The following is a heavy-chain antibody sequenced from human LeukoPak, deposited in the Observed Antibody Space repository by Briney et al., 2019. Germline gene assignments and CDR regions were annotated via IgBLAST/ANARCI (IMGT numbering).Heavy chain of an antibody. D-gene: IGHD3-16*01. CDR1: GGSISSGSYY. Sequence: SETLSLTCTVSGGSISSGSYYWSWLRQPAGKGLEWIGRIYTSGSTNYNPSLKSRVTISVDTSKNQFSLKLSSVTAADTAVYYCARDQGGYMGVWGKGTTVTVSS. J-gene: IGHJ6*03. CDR2: IYTSGST. CDR3: ARDQGGYMGV. V-gene: IGHV4-61*02.